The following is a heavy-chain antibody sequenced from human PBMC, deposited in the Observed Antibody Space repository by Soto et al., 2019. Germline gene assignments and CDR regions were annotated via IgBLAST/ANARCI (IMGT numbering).Heavy chain of an antibody. V-gene: IGHV3-23*01. CDR3: AKTLLCDILTGYYNVLYYFDY. Sequence: EVQLLESGGGLVKPGGSLRLSCAASGFTFSSYAMSWVRQAPGKGLEWVSAISGSGGSTYYADSVKGRFTISRDNSKNTLYLQMNSLRAEDTAVYYCAKTLLCDILTGYYNVLYYFDYWGQGTLVTVSS. D-gene: IGHD3-9*01. J-gene: IGHJ4*02. CDR2: ISGSGGST. CDR1: GFTFSSYA.